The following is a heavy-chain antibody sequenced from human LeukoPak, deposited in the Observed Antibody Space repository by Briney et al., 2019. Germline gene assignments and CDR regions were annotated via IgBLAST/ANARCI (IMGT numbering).Heavy chain of an antibody. CDR2: IKSKTDDGTT. V-gene: IGHV3-15*01. J-gene: IGHJ5*02. CDR3: TTLGSIVGARGDP. Sequence: GGSLRLSCAASGFTFSNAWMSWVRQAPGKGLEWVGRIKSKTDDGTTDYAAPVKGRFTISRDDSKNTLYLQMNSLKTEDTAVYHCTTLGSIVGARGDPWGQGTLVTVSS. CDR1: GFTFSNAW. D-gene: IGHD1-26*01.